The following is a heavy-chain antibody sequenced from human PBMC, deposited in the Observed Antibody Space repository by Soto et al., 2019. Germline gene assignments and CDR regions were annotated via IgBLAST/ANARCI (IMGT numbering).Heavy chain of an antibody. V-gene: IGHV1-69*12. CDR2: LIPIFGTA. Sequence: QVQLVQSGAEVKKPGSSVKVSCKASGGTFSSYAISWVRQAPGQGLEWMGGLIPIFGTANYGQKFQGRVPXTXGESTSTAYKELSRLRSEDSAGCCCARAVGGGGMGVWGQGTTVTVFS. CDR1: GGTFSSYA. J-gene: IGHJ6*02. D-gene: IGHD3-16*01. CDR3: ARAVGGGGMGV.